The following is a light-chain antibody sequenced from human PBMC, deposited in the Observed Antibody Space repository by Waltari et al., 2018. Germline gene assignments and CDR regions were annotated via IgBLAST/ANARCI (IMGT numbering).Light chain of an antibody. J-gene: IGKJ2*01. V-gene: IGKV1-39*01. CDR2: GVS. CDR3: HQTYRLPYT. CDR1: QSISRY. Sequence: DIQMTQSPSSLSASVGDRVTITCRASQSISRYLNWYQHKPGKAPEVLIYGVSALKTGVPSRFSGSGSVTDFTLTISSLEPEDFATYYCHQTYRLPYTFGPGTKLEF.